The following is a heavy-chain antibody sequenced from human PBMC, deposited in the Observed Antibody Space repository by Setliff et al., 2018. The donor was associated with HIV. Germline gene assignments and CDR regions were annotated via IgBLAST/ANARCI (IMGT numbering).Heavy chain of an antibody. J-gene: IGHJ4*02. CDR2: IDNDGRDT. CDR1: GFTFRDYW. V-gene: IGHV3-74*01. Sequence: GGSLRLSCAGSGFTFRDYWMHWVRQTPGKGLVWVARIDNDGRDTDYADFVGGRFTISRDNAKNSLYLQMNSLRAEDTAVYYCARDYSRYTWNYFDYWGQGTLVTVSS. CDR3: ARDYSRYTWNYFDY. D-gene: IGHD1-20*01.